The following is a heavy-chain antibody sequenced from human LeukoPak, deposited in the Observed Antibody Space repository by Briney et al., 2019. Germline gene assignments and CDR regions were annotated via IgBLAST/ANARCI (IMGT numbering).Heavy chain of an antibody. CDR3: ARQGTTVTTRTTLSSWFDP. Sequence: PGGSLRLSCAASGFTFSSYSMNWVRQAPGKGLEWVSYISSSGSTIYYADSVKGRFTISRDNAKNSLYLQMNSLRAEDTAVYYCARQGTTVTTRTTLSSWFDPWGQGTLVTVSS. D-gene: IGHD4-17*01. J-gene: IGHJ5*02. CDR1: GFTFSSYS. V-gene: IGHV3-48*04. CDR2: ISSSGSTI.